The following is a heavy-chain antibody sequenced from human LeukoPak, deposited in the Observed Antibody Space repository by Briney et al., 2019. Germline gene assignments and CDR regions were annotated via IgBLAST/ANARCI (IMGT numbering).Heavy chain of an antibody. J-gene: IGHJ5*02. D-gene: IGHD3-10*01. V-gene: IGHV3-30*03. CDR1: GFTFSSYG. CDR2: ISYDGSNK. Sequence: GRALRLTCAASGFTFSSYGMHWVRPAPGKGLEGVADISYDGSNKYYADSVKGRFTISRDNSKNTLYLQMNSLRAEDTAVYYCARSWPTMVRGVVDWCDPWGQGTLVTVSS. CDR3: ARSWPTMVRGVVDWCDP.